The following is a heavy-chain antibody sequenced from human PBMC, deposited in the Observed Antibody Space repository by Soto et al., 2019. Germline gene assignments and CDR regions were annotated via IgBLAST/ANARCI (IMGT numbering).Heavy chain of an antibody. J-gene: IGHJ6*02. CDR2: INAYNGNT. CDR1: GYRFTSYG. D-gene: IGHD3-16*01. Sequence: QGQLVQSGAEVKNPGASVTVSCKASGYRFTSYGIGWVRQAPGQGLEWMGWINAYNGNTNYAQNLQGKVTLTTDTSTSTAYMELRSLRSNDTAVYYCAMVDVYVTPSPQDVWGQGTTVTVSS. V-gene: IGHV1-18*01. CDR3: AMVDVYVTPSPQDV.